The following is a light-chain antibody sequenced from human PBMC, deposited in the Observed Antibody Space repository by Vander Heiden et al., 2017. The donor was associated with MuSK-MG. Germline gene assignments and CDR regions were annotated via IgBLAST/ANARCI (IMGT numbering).Light chain of an antibody. CDR3: QQLNTYLSLT. CDR2: GAS. V-gene: IGKV1-9*01. Sequence: DLQLTQSPAFLSASVGDRVTITCRASQDISSYLAWYQQKPGKPPKLLIHGASTLQSGAPSRFSGRGSGTEFALTISSLQPEDVATYYCQQLNTYLSLTFGEGTQVEIK. CDR1: QDISSY. J-gene: IGKJ4*01.